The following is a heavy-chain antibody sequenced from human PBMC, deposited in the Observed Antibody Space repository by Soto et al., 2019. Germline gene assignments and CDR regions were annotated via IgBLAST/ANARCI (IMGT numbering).Heavy chain of an antibody. CDR3: ARAGIVLMVYAMNDAFDI. D-gene: IGHD2-8*01. V-gene: IGHV4-31*03. J-gene: IGHJ4*02. CDR1: GGSISSGGYY. Sequence: LSLTCTVSGGSISSGGYYWSWIRQHPGKGLEWIGYIYYSGSTYYNPSLKSRVTIPVDTSKNQFSLKLSSVTAADTAVYYCARAGIVLMVYAMNDAFDIWGQGTLVTVSS. CDR2: IYYSGST.